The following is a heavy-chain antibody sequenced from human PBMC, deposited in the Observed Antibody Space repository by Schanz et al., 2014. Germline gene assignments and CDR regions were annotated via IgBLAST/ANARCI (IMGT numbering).Heavy chain of an antibody. V-gene: IGHV3-30*14. Sequence: QVQLLQFGGGVVQPGRSLRLSCAASGFTFSSYAMHWVRQAPGKGLEWVALISNDGSIKCYADSVEGRFTISRDRFQNTLYLRMSSLRAEDTAVYYCARPRFDYGEVDYWGQGTLVTVSS. D-gene: IGHD4-17*01. CDR1: GFTFSSYA. J-gene: IGHJ4*02. CDR3: ARPRFDYGEVDY. CDR2: ISNDGSIK.